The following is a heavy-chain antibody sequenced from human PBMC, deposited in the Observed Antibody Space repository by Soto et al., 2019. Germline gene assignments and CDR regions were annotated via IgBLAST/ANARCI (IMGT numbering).Heavy chain of an antibody. CDR2: ISGSGGNT. CDR1: GFTFSSYA. Sequence: EVQLLESGGGLVQPGGSLRLSCAASGFTFSSYAMIWVRQAPGRGLEWVSAISGSGGNTYYADSVKGRFTISRDNSRNSFYLQMNSLRVEDTAVYYCAKALSSFYFDYWGQGTLVTVSS. J-gene: IGHJ4*02. V-gene: IGHV3-23*01. D-gene: IGHD3-16*01. CDR3: AKALSSFYFDY.